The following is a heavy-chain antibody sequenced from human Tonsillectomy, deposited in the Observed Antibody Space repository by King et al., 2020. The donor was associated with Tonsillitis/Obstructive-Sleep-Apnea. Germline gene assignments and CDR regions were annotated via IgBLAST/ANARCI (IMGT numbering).Heavy chain of an antibody. V-gene: IGHV5-10-1*01. CDR3: ARRYFDGHYYYYMDV. CDR1: GYSFTTYW. D-gene: IGHD3-9*01. CDR2: IDPSDSYT. J-gene: IGHJ6*03. Sequence: QLVQSGAEVKKPGESLRISCKASGYSFTTYWIDWVRQMPGKGLEWMGTIDPSDSYTNYSPSFQGHVTISADKSISTAYLQWSSLEASDTAMYYCARRYFDGHYYYYMDVWGKGTTVTVSS.